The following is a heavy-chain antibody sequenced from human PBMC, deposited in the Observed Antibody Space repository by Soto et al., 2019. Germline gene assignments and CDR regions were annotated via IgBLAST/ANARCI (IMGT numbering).Heavy chain of an antibody. CDR3: ARGPKDSYGYEDY. J-gene: IGHJ4*02. V-gene: IGHV1-8*02. CDR1: GYTFTDFY. CDR2: MNPNSGNT. Sequence: ASVKVSCKSSGYTFTDFYIHWVRQVPGQGLEWVGWMNPNSGNTDYAQMFQGRVTMTRNTSISTAYMEVSSLTYEDTAVYYCARGPKDSYGYEDYWGQGTLVTVSS. D-gene: IGHD5-18*01.